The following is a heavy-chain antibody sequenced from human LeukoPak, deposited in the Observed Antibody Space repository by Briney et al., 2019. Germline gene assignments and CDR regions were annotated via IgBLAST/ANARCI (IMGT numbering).Heavy chain of an antibody. V-gene: IGHV4-39*07. CDR2: IYYSGST. Sequence: SETLSLTCIVSGGSISSNNYYWAWIRQPPGKGLEWIGSIYYSGSTYYNPSLNNRVTISVDTSKNQLSLKLSSVTAADTAVYYCARGANWFDPWGQGTLVTVSS. CDR1: GGSISSNNYY. J-gene: IGHJ5*02. CDR3: ARGANWFDP.